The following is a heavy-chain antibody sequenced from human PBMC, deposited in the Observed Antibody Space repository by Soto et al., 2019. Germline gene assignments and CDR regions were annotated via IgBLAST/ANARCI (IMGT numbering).Heavy chain of an antibody. V-gene: IGHV3-15*07. CDR3: TTEGYPGSWFGELLRGYYYYGMDV. D-gene: IGHD3-10*01. J-gene: IGHJ6*02. CDR2: IKSKTDGGTT. Sequence: PGGSLRLSCAASGFTFSNAWMNWVRQAPGKGLEWVGRIKSKTDGGTTDYAAPVKGRFTISRDDSKNTLYLQMNSLKTEDTAVYYCTTEGYPGSWFGELLRGYYYYGMDVWGQGTTVTVSS. CDR1: GFTFSNAW.